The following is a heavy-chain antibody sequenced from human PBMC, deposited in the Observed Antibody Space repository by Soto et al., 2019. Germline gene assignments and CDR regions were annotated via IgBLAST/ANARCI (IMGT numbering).Heavy chain of an antibody. CDR1: GFTFSNYA. D-gene: IGHD3-10*01. CDR2: SIGGGGDT. V-gene: IGHV3-23*01. J-gene: IGHJ5*02. Sequence: EMQLLESGGGLVQPGGSLRLSCTASGFTFSNYAMSWVRQAPGKGPEWVSSIGGGGDTYYTDAGKGRFTVSRDDPKSTLYLQMNSLRDEDTARYDCARESDPRNGEWDWFHPWGQGTLVSVSS. CDR3: ARESDPRNGEWDWFHP.